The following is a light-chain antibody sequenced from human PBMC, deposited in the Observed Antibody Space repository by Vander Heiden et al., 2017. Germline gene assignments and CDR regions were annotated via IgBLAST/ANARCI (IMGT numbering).Light chain of an antibody. CDR1: SPNIVINY. CDR3: AAWDDSLSGHWV. V-gene: IGLV1-47*01. Sequence: QSVLTQPPSASVTHGPRVTISASESSPNIVINYVYWFQQLPGTAPTLLIYRSNQRPSGVPDRFSGSKSGTSASLAISGLRSEDEADYYCAAWDDSLSGHWVFGGGTTLTVL. J-gene: IGLJ3*02. CDR2: RSN.